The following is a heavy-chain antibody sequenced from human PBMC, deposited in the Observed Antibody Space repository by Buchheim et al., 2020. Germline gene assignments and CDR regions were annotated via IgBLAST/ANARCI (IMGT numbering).Heavy chain of an antibody. CDR2: VYSSGVT. J-gene: IGHJ4*02. V-gene: IGHV4-31*03. CDR1: GASINSGNYY. D-gene: IGHD3-16*01. CDR3: ATSRRGTPLVD. Sequence: QVQLQESGPGLVKPAQTLSLICSVSGASINSGNYYWNWIRQRPGQGLEWIGYVYSSGVTYYSPSLRSRLAISLDPSQHQFSLRLRSVTAADTAVYYCATSRRGTPLVDWGQGSL.